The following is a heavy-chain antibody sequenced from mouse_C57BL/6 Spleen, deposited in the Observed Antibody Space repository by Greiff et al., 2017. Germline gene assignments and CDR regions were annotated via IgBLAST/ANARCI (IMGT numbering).Heavy chain of an antibody. CDR1: GFNIKDYY. D-gene: IGHD3-1*01. J-gene: IGHJ2*01. V-gene: IGHV14-2*01. Sequence: EVQLQQSGAELVKPGASVKLSCTASGFNIKDYYMHWVKQRTEQGLEWIGRIDPENGDTTYDPTFQGKATITVDPASNTAYLQLSSLTAEDAADYYCARRHDYVDYWGQGTTLTVSS. CDR3: ARRHDYVDY. CDR2: IDPENGDT.